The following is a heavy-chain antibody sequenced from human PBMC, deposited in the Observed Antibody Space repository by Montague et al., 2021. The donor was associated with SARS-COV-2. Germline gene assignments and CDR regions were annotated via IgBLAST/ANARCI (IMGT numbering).Heavy chain of an antibody. D-gene: IGHD6-13*01. CDR1: GGSISSSSYY. J-gene: IGHJ6*02. Sequence: SETLSLTCTVSGGSISSSSYYWGWIRQPPGKGLEWIGCIYYSGSTYYNSSLKSRVTISVDTSENQFSLKLSSVTAADTAAYYCARVGRQQLVRFCGLDVWGQGTTGTGSS. V-gene: IGHV4-39*07. CDR3: ARVGRQQLVRFCGLDV. CDR2: IYYSGST.